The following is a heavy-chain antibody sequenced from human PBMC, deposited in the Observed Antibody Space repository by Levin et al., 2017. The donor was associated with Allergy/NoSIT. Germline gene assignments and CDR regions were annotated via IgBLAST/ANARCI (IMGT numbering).Heavy chain of an antibody. V-gene: IGHV4-39*01. CDR3: ARRGMSREGRFDP. CDR1: GGSISSSSYY. Sequence: MSSETLSLTCTVSGGSISSSSYYWGWIRQPPGKGLEWIGSIYYSGSTYYNPSLKSRVTISVDTSKNQFSLKLSSVTAADTAVYYCARRGMSREGRFDPWGQGTLVTVSS. J-gene: IGHJ5*02. CDR2: IYYSGST. D-gene: IGHD1-26*01.